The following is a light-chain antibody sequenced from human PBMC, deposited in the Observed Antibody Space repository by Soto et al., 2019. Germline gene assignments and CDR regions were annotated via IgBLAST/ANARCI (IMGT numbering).Light chain of an antibody. CDR3: QQYNNWPPWT. Sequence: LTESPSTLSLSPVERATLSCRASQSVGSYLAWYQQKPGQAPRLLIYGASTRATGIPARFSGSGSGTEFTLTISSLQSEDFAVYYCQQYNNWPPWTFGQGTKVDI. CDR1: QSVGSY. V-gene: IGKV3-15*01. CDR2: GAS. J-gene: IGKJ1*01.